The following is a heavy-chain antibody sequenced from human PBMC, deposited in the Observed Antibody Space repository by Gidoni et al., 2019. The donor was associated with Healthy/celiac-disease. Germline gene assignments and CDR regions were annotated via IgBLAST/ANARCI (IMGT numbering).Heavy chain of an antibody. J-gene: IGHJ3*02. Sequence: QVQLVESGGGLVKPGGSLRPAWAASGFTFSADDMGWIRQAPGKGLGWFSYISSSSSYTNYADSVKGRFTISRDNAKNSLYLQMNSLRAEDTAVYYCARAVYYDILTGYYEAFDAFDIWGQGTMVTVSS. CDR1: GFTFSADD. D-gene: IGHD3-9*01. CDR3: ARAVYYDILTGYYEAFDAFDI. V-gene: IGHV3-11*06. CDR2: ISSSSSYT.